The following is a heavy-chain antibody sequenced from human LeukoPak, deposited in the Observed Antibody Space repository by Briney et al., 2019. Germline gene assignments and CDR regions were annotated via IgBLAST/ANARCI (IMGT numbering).Heavy chain of an antibody. V-gene: IGHV1-69*04. J-gene: IGHJ4*02. D-gene: IGHD6-19*01. CDR1: LGTFSSYP. CDR3: ARGGSPQAQGGYSSGSHDS. Sequence: SVKDSCQATLGTFSSYPINGVRQAPGQGREGMGRIFHILGIANYAQKFQGRVTMTRDTSTSTVYMELSSLRSEDTAVYYCARGGSPQAQGGYSSGSHDSWGQGTLVTVSS. CDR2: IFHILGIA.